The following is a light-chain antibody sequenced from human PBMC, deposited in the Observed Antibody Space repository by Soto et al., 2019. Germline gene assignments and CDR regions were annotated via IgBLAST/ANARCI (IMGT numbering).Light chain of an antibody. Sequence: QSVLTQPPSVSGAPGQRVTISCTGSSSNIGAGYDVHWYQQLPGTAPKLPIYGNSNRPSGVPDRFSGSKSGTSASLAITGLQAEDEADYYCQSYDSSLSDLYVFGTGTKVTVL. CDR1: SSNIGAGYD. J-gene: IGLJ1*01. CDR3: QSYDSSLSDLYV. CDR2: GNS. V-gene: IGLV1-40*01.